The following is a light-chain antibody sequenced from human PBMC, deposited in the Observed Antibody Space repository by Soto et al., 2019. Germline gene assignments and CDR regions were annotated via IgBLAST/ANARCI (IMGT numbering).Light chain of an antibody. V-gene: IGKV3-20*01. J-gene: IGKJ1*01. CDR1: QSISSNN. CDR3: QHYVNSLWT. Sequence: DIVLTQSPGTLSLSPGDRATLSCRASQSISSNNLAWYQHKPGQAPRLLIYAASRRATGIPDRFSGSGSGTDFTLTISRLEAEDFAVYYCQHYVNSLWTFGQGTKVEIK. CDR2: AAS.